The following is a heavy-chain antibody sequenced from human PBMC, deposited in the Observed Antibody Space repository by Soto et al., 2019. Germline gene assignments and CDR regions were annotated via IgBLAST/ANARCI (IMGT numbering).Heavy chain of an antibody. J-gene: IGHJ6*02. D-gene: IGHD3-10*01. CDR3: ARATTMVRGVIIGTRRNYYCYGMDV. CDR1: GFTFSSYA. V-gene: IGHV3-30-3*01. Sequence: QVQLVESGGGVVQPGRSLRLSCAASGFTFSSYAMHWVRQAPGKGLEWVAVISYDGSNKYYADSVKGRFTISRDNSKNKLYLQMNSLRAEDTAVYYCARATTMVRGVIIGTRRNYYCYGMDVWGQGTTVTVSS. CDR2: ISYDGSNK.